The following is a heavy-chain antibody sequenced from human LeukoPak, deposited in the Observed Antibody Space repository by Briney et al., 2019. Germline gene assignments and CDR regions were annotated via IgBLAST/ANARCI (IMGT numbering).Heavy chain of an antibody. D-gene: IGHD3-10*01. Sequence: SETLSLTCTFPVGSISSYYWTWIRQPPAKGLEWIGYIYYSGSTNYNPSLKSRVTISVDTSKNQFSLKLSSVTAADTAVYYCARAVLTMVRVSFAFDIWGQGAMVTVSS. CDR2: IYYSGST. J-gene: IGHJ3*02. CDR3: ARAVLTMVRVSFAFDI. V-gene: IGHV4-59*01. CDR1: VGSISSYY.